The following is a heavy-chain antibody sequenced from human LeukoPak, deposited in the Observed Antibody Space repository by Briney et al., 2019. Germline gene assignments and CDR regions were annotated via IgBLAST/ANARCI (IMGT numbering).Heavy chain of an antibody. J-gene: IGHJ5*02. CDR2: VYYTGST. D-gene: IGHD3-3*01. CDR1: GGSISNYY. CDR3: ARAQYYDFWSGYKDNWFDP. Sequence: SETLSLTCTVSGGSISNYYWIWIRQPPGKGLEWIGYVYYTGSTNYNPSLKSRVTISLDTPKNQFSLKLSSVTAADTAVYYCARAQYYDFWSGYKDNWFDPWGQGTLVTVSS. V-gene: IGHV4-59*12.